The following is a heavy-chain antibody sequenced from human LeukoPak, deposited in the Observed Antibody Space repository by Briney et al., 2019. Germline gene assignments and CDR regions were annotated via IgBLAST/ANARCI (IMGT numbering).Heavy chain of an antibody. CDR3: ARVLRYCSGGNCYSGGLGYMDV. V-gene: IGHV3-11*01. Sequence: GGSLRLSCAASGFTFSDYNMRWVRQAPGKGLEWVSSISRSGSTKYYADSVKGRFTISRDSAKNSLFLQMNSLRAEDTAVYYCARVLRYCSGGNCYSGGLGYMDVWGKGTTVTISS. D-gene: IGHD2-15*01. J-gene: IGHJ6*03. CDR2: ISRSGSTK. CDR1: GFTFSDYN.